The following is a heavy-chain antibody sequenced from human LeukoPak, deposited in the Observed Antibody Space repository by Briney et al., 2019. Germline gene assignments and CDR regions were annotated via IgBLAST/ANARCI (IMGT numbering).Heavy chain of an antibody. CDR2: MKQDGSEQ. Sequence: GGSLRLSCVVSGYTFKNHWMCWFRQAPGKGLEWVANMKQDGSEQYYGDSVRGRFTISRDNAKNSLYLQMNSLRAADTAVYYCARDADWASDYWGQGTLVTVSS. J-gene: IGHJ4*02. CDR3: ARDADWASDY. D-gene: IGHD3/OR15-3a*01. CDR1: GYTFKNHW. V-gene: IGHV3-7*01.